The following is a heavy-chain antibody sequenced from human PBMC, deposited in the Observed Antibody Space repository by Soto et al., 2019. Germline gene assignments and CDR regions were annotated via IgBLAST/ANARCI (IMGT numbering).Heavy chain of an antibody. Sequence: PSETLSLTCPVSGDSISNYYWSWIRQPPGKGLEWIGHSYCGGSTNYNPSLKSRVTISLDTSKNQFSLKLSSVTAAETAVYYCARQGPYGMDVWGQGTTVTVSS. CDR3: ARQGPYGMDV. J-gene: IGHJ6*02. CDR1: GDSISNYY. CDR2: SYCGGST. V-gene: IGHV4-59*08.